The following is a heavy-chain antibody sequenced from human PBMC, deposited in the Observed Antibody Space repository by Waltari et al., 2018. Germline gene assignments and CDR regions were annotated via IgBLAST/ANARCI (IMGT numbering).Heavy chain of an antibody. D-gene: IGHD3-3*01. V-gene: IGHV4-31*03. CDR3: ARDLYDSTDPDAFDI. J-gene: IGHJ3*02. Sequence: QVQLQESGPGLVKPSQTLSLTCTFSGGSISSGGYYWSWIRQHPGKGLEWMGYIYYSGSTYYNPSLKSRVTISVDTSKNQFSLKLSSVTAADTAVYYCARDLYDSTDPDAFDIWGQGTMVTVSS. CDR2: IYYSGST. CDR1: GGSISSGGYY.